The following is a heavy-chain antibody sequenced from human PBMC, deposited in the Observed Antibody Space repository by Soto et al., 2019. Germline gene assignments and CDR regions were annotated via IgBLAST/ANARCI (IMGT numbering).Heavy chain of an antibody. CDR2: ISGSGGST. CDR3: AKDSGRPRTYYYYYGMDV. J-gene: IGHJ6*02. V-gene: IGHV3-23*01. CDR1: GFTFSSYA. D-gene: IGHD3-10*01. Sequence: GGSLRLSCAASGFTFSSYAMSWVRQAPGKGLEWVSAISGSGGSTYYADSVKGRFTISRDTSKNTLYLQMNSLRAEDTAVYYCAKDSGRPRTYYYYYGMDVWGQGTTVTVSS.